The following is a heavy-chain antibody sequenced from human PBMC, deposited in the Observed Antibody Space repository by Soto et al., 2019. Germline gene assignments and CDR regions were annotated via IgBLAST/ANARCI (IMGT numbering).Heavy chain of an antibody. J-gene: IGHJ6*03. CDR2: IYSGGST. Sequence: PGGSLRLSCAASGFTVSSNYMSWVRQAPGKGLEWVSVIYSGGSTYYADSVKGRFTISRDNSKNTLYLQMNSLRAEDTAVYYCARVGDYYYMDVWGKGTTVTVSS. D-gene: IGHD3-16*01. CDR1: GFTVSSNY. V-gene: IGHV3-66*01. CDR3: ARVGDYYYMDV.